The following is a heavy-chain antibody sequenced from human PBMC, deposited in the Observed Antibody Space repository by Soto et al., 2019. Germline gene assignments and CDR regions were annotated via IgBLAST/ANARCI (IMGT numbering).Heavy chain of an antibody. CDR1: GGTFSSYT. J-gene: IGHJ4*02. V-gene: IGHV1-69*02. Sequence: QVQLVQSGAEVKKPGSSVKVSCKASGGTFSSYTISWVRQAPGQGLEWMGRIIPILGIANYAQKFQGRVTIXXXKXPSTVYMELSSLRSEDTAVYYCAMDYCSSTSCYRDYWGQGTLGTVSS. D-gene: IGHD2-2*02. CDR3: AMDYCSSTSCYRDY. CDR2: IIPILGIA.